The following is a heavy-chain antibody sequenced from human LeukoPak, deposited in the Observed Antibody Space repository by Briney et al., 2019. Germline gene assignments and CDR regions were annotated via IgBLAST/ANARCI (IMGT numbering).Heavy chain of an antibody. CDR2: ISFDGSIT. CDR3: AKDSSGRGWYFEH. V-gene: IGHV3-30*18. J-gene: IGHJ4*02. D-gene: IGHD3-10*01. Sequence: GGSLRLSCAASGFTFNTYNMHWVRQAPGKGLEWVSFISFDGSITYNADSVKGRLTITRDNSKNTVYLQMNRLRAEDTAVYFCAKDSSGRGWYFEHWGQGTLVTVSS. CDR1: GFTFNTYN.